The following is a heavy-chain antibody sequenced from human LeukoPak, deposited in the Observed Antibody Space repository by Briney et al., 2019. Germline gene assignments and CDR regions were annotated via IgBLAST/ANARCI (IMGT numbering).Heavy chain of an antibody. D-gene: IGHD3-22*01. CDR1: GFTFSDHY. V-gene: IGHV3-33*08. CDR3: ARGYYYDSSYPDDY. J-gene: IGHJ4*02. Sequence: GGSLRLSCAASGFTFSDHYMDWVRQAPGKGLEWVAVIWYDGSNKYYADSVKGRFTISRDNSKNTLYLQMNSLRAEDTAVYYCARGYYYDSSYPDDYWGQGTLVTVSS. CDR2: IWYDGSNK.